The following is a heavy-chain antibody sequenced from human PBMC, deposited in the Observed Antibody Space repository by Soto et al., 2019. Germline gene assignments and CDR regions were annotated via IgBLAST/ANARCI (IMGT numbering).Heavy chain of an antibody. D-gene: IGHD2-15*01. Sequence: PGGSLRLSCAASGFTFSSYAMHWVRQAPCNGLEWLAVISYDGSNKYYADSVKGRFTISRDNSKNTLYLQMNSLRAEDTAVYYCARDMVVVVAALYYYYYGMDVWGQGTTVTVSS. CDR3: ARDMVVVVAALYYYYYGMDV. V-gene: IGHV3-30-3*01. CDR2: ISYDGSNK. CDR1: GFTFSSYA. J-gene: IGHJ6*02.